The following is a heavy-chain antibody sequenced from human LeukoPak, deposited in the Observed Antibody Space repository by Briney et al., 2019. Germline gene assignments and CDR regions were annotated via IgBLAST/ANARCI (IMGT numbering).Heavy chain of an antibody. V-gene: IGHV3-30*18. CDR1: GFTFSSYG. Sequence: PGGSLRLSCAASGFTFSSYGMHWVRQAPGKGLEWVAVISYDGSNKYYADSVKGRFTISRDNSKNTLYLQMNSLRAEDTAVYYCAKEVGRPIVLMVYADDAFDIWGQGTMVTVSS. CDR2: ISYDGSNK. J-gene: IGHJ3*02. CDR3: AKEVGRPIVLMVYADDAFDI. D-gene: IGHD2-8*01.